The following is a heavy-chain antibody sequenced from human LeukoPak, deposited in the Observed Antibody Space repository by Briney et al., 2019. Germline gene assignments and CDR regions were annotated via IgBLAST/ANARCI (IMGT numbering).Heavy chain of an antibody. CDR3: ARVTGYSGYDFDY. Sequence: SETLSLTCTVSGGSISTYYWSWIRQPPGKGLEWIGYIYDIGGTIYNPSLKSRVTISVDTSQNQFSLKLSSVTAADTAVYYCARVTGYSGYDFDYWGQGTLVTVSS. CDR2: IYDIGGT. D-gene: IGHD5-12*01. V-gene: IGHV4-59*01. J-gene: IGHJ4*02. CDR1: GGSISTYY.